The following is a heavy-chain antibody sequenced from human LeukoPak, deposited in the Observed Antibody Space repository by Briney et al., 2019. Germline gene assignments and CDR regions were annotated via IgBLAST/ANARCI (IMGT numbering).Heavy chain of an antibody. V-gene: IGHV1-18*01. J-gene: IGHJ5*02. D-gene: IGHD3-10*01. CDR2: ISAYNGNT. CDR1: GYTFTNYG. Sequence: ASAKVSCKASGYTFTNYGISWVRQAPGQGLEWMGWISAYNGNTHYAQNLQGRVTMTTDTSTSTAYMELKSLRSDDTAVYYCARGGHRRYYYTSGSAFDPWGQGTLVTVSS. CDR3: ARGGHRRYYYTSGSAFDP.